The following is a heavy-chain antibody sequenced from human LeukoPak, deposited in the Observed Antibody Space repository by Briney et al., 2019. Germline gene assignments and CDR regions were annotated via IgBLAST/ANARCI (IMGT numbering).Heavy chain of an antibody. Sequence: ASVKVSCKASGYTFTGYYMHWVRQAPGQGLEWMGWINPNSGGTNYAQKFQGRVTMTRDTSISTAYMELSRLRSDDTAAYYCATTFTGNYYGSGNPWGQGTLVTVSS. CDR2: INPNSGGT. CDR3: ATTFTGNYYGSGNP. J-gene: IGHJ5*02. CDR1: GYTFTGYY. V-gene: IGHV1-2*02. D-gene: IGHD3-10*01.